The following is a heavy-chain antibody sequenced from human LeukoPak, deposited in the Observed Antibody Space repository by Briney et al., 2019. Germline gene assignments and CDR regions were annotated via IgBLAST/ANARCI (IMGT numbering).Heavy chain of an antibody. CDR1: GDTVSRYL. J-gene: IGHJ4*02. CDR3: ARGGGCTTTSCDFDW. D-gene: IGHD2-8*01. V-gene: IGHV4-59*02. CDR2: IHHSGTN. Sequence: SETLSLTCTVSGDTVSRYLLNWIRQPPGKGLEWIGYIHHSGTNNYNPTLKSRVVISVDTSKNQYSLKLSSVTAADTAVYFCARGGGCTTTSCDFDWWGQGTQVTVSS.